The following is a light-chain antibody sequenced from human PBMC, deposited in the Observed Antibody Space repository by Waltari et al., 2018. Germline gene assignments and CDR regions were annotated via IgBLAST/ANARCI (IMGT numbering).Light chain of an antibody. V-gene: IGLV2-14*03. CDR3: SSYTSSSTLYV. CDR1: SSDVGGYNY. Sequence: QSALTQPASVSGSPGQSITISCTGTSSDVGGYNYVSWYQQHPPKAPKLMIYDVSNRPPGVSNRFSGSKSGNTASLTISGLQAEDEADYYCSSYTSSSTLYVFGTGTKVTVL. CDR2: DVS. J-gene: IGLJ1*01.